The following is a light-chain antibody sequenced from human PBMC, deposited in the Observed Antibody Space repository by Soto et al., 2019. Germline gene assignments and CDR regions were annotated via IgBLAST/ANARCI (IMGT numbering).Light chain of an antibody. V-gene: IGKV3-11*01. J-gene: IGKJ5*01. CDR1: QSVSSY. Sequence: EIVLTQSPATLSLSPGERATLSCRASQSVSSYLAWYQQKPGQAPRLLIYDAPNRATGIPARFSGSGSGTDFTLTISSLEPEDFAVYYCQQRSNWPRGITFGQGTRLEIK. CDR2: DAP. CDR3: QQRSNWPRGIT.